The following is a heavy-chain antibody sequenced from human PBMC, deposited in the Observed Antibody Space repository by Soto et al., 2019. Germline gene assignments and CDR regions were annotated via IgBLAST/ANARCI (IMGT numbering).Heavy chain of an antibody. V-gene: IGHV4-39*01. J-gene: IGHJ4*02. Sequence: SETLSLTCXVSGGSINSSSYYWGWIRQPPGKGLEWIGSIYYSGSTYYNPSLKSRVTISVDTSKNQFSLKLSSVTAADTAVYYCARATVVTPYFDYWGQGTLVTVSS. CDR1: GGSINSSSYY. CDR3: ARATVVTPYFDY. D-gene: IGHD4-17*01. CDR2: IYYSGST.